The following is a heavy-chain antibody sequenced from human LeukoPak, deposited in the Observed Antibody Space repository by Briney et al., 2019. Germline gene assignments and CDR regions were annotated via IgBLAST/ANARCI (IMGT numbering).Heavy chain of an antibody. V-gene: IGHV3-21*01. D-gene: IGHD2-2*03. CDR1: GFTFSSYS. CDR3: ARALDIVVVPAAISWFDP. Sequence: PGGSLRLSRAASGFTFSSYSMNWVRQAPGKGLEWVSSISSSSSYIYYADSVKGRFTISRDNAKNSLYLQMNSLRAEDTAVYYCARALDIVVVPAAISWFDPWGQGTLVTVSS. J-gene: IGHJ5*02. CDR2: ISSSSSYI.